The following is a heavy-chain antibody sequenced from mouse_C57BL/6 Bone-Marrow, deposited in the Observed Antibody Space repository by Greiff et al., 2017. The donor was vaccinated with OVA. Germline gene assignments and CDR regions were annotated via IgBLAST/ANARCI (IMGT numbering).Heavy chain of an antibody. CDR2: IYPGDGDT. D-gene: IGHD1-1*01. J-gene: IGHJ3*01. CDR3: ARWVYAFAY. V-gene: IGHV1-82*01. CDR1: GYAFSSSW. Sequence: QVQLQQSGPELVKPGASVKISCKASGYAFSSSWMNWVKQRPGKGLEWIGRIYPGDGDTNYNGKFKGKATLTADKSSSTAYMQLSSLTSEDSAVYFCARWVYAFAYWVQGTLVTVSA.